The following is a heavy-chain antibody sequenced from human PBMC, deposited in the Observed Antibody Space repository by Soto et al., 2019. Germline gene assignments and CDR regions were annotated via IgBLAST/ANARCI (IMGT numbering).Heavy chain of an antibody. J-gene: IGHJ4*02. CDR3: ARAQVVAAQH. V-gene: IGHV4-30-2*01. CDR2: IYHSGST. Sequence: QLQLQESGSGLVKPSQTLSLTCAVSGGSISSGGYSWSWIRQPPGKGLEWSGYIYHSGSTYYNPSLKSRVTISVDRYKNKFSLKMSSVTAAETAVYYCARAQVVAAQHWGQGTLVTVSS. CDR1: GGSISSGGYS. D-gene: IGHD2-15*01.